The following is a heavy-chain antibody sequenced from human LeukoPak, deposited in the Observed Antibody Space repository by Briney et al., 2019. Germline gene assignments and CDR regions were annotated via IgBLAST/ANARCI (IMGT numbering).Heavy chain of an antibody. Sequence: PGGPLRLSCAASGFTFSSYSMNWVRQAPGKGLERVSSISSSSSYIYYADSVKGRFIISRDNAKNSLYLQMNSLRAEDTAVYYCARVVDHDYGDYYLDYWGQGTLVTVSS. D-gene: IGHD4-17*01. CDR1: GFTFSSYS. CDR3: ARVVDHDYGDYYLDY. V-gene: IGHV3-21*01. J-gene: IGHJ4*02. CDR2: ISSSSSYI.